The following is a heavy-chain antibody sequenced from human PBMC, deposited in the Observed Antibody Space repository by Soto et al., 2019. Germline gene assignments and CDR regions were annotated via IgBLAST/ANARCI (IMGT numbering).Heavy chain of an antibody. Sequence: LSLTCAVSVDSISSGGHSWNWLRQPPGKGLEWIGYIYHSGNTYFNPTLKSRVTMSVDTSKNQISLTLSSVTAADTAIYYCARDRDGYDSGYFDSWGQGTMVTV. CDR2: IYHSGNT. CDR3: ARDRDGYDSGYFDS. CDR1: VDSISSGGHS. J-gene: IGHJ4*01. D-gene: IGHD5-12*01. V-gene: IGHV4-30-2*01.